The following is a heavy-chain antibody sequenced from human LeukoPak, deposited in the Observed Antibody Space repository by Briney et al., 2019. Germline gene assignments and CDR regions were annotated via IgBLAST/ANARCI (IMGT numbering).Heavy chain of an antibody. Sequence: GGSLRLSCAASGFTFSSYPLHWVRQAPGKGLEWVTLISYDGSKIYYADSVKGRFSISRDNSKNTLYLQMNSLRAEDTAVYYCARDYCRTTSCFTHDAFDIWGQGTLVSVSS. CDR2: ISYDGSKI. J-gene: IGHJ3*02. D-gene: IGHD2-2*01. V-gene: IGHV3-30-3*01. CDR1: GFTFSSYP. CDR3: ARDYCRTTSCFTHDAFDI.